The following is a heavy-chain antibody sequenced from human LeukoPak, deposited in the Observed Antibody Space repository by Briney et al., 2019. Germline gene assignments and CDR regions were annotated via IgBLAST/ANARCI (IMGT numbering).Heavy chain of an antibody. CDR2: ISYDGSNK. CDR3: AKDVYYYDSSGYYYEKSYYYYGMDV. CDR1: GFTFSSYG. V-gene: IGHV3-30*18. J-gene: IGHJ6*02. Sequence: GRSLRLSWAASGFTFSSYGMHWVRQAPGKGLEWVAVISYDGSNKYYADSVKGRFTISRDNSKNTLYLQMNSLRAEDTAVYYCAKDVYYYDSSGYYYEKSYYYYGMDVWGQGTTVTVSS. D-gene: IGHD3-22*01.